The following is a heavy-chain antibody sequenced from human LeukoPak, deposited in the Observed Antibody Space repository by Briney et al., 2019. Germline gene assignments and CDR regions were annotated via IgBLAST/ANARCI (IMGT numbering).Heavy chain of an antibody. J-gene: IGHJ4*02. CDR3: ARDHITMVRGASGGYFDY. V-gene: IGHV4-31*03. Sequence: SETLSLTCTVSGGSISSGGYYWSWIRQHPGKGLEWIVYIYYSGSTYYNPSLKSRVTISVDTSKNQFSLKLSSVTAADTAVYYCARDHITMVRGASGGYFDYWGQGTLVTVSS. D-gene: IGHD3-10*01. CDR2: IYYSGST. CDR1: GGSISSGGYY.